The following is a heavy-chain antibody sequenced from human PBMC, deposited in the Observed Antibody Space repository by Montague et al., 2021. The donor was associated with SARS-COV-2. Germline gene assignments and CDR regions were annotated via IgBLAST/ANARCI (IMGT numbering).Heavy chain of an antibody. D-gene: IGHD3-10*01. CDR1: GGPISSFF. Sequence: SETLSLTCTFSGGPISSFFRFWIRQPPGKGLEWIWYIYYSETTNYNPTLKSQVTMSVDTSKNQFSLKLSSVTVADTAVYYCAGRRLTLLGYGVDVWGQGTTVTVSS. V-gene: IGHV4-59*01. J-gene: IGHJ6*02. CDR2: IYYSETT. CDR3: AGRRLTLLGYGVDV.